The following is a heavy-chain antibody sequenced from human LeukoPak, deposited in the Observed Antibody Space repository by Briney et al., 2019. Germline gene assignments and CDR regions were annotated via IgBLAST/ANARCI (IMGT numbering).Heavy chain of an antibody. CDR2: IKQDGSEK. CDR1: GFTFSSYW. J-gene: IGHJ6*03. Sequence: GGSLRLSCAASGFTFSSYWMSWVRQAPGKGLEWVANIKQDGSEKYYVDSVKGRFTIPRDNAKNSLYLQMNSLRAEDTAVYYCARDQAFSYYYYFMDVWGKGTTVTVSS. CDR3: ARDQAFSYYYYFMDV. V-gene: IGHV3-7*01. D-gene: IGHD3-3*01.